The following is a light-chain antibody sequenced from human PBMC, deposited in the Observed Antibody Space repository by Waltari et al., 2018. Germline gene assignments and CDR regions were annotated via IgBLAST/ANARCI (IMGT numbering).Light chain of an antibody. V-gene: IGKV1-5*03. J-gene: IGKJ1*01. CDR3: QQYNSHLRT. CDR2: KAS. CDR1: QSISSW. Sequence: DIQMTQSPSTLSASVGDRVTITCRASQSISSWLAWYQQKPGKAPKLLIYKASSLESGVPSRFSGSGSGTEFTLTINSLQPDDFATYHCQQYNSHLRTFGQGTKVEIK.